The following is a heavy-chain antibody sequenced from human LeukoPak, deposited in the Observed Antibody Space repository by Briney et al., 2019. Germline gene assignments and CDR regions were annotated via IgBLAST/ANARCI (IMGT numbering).Heavy chain of an antibody. J-gene: IGHJ6*02. CDR1: GGSISSGGYY. CDR2: IYYSGST. D-gene: IGHD3-22*01. Sequence: SETLSLTCTVSGGSISSGGYYWSWIRQHPGKGLEWIGYIYYSGSTYYNPSLKSRVTISVDTSKNQFSLKLSSVTAADTAVYYCARNPYYYDSSGYYFYYYGMDAWGQGTTVTVSS. CDR3: ARNPYYYDSSGYYFYYYGMDA. V-gene: IGHV4-31*03.